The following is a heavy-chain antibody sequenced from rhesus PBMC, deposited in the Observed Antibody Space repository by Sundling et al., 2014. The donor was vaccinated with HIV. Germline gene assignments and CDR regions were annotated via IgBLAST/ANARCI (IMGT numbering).Heavy chain of an antibody. Sequence: QVKLQQWGEGLVKPSETLSLTCGVYGASISGYYYWSWIRQPPGKGLEWIGYIYGTSTSTNYNPSVKSRVTISKDTSKNQFSLKLNSVTAADTAMYYCARGSLAELPYEDDYGYYYAPRPYGLDSWGQGVVVTVSS. CDR3: ARGSLAELPYEDDYGYYYAPRPYGLDS. CDR1: GASISGYYY. CDR2: IYGTSTST. D-gene: IGHD3-9*01. V-gene: IGHV4-73*01. J-gene: IGHJ6*01.